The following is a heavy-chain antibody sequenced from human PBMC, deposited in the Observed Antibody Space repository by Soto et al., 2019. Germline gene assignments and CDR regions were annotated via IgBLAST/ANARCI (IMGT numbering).Heavy chain of an antibody. CDR2: SSYNGGT. CDR3: ARHRIEVVWRGFDF. CDR1: TDSSSFTNSY. J-gene: IGHJ4*02. D-gene: IGHD3-10*01. Sequence: SETLSLTCTVSTDSSSFTNSYWGWIRQPPGKGLQWIGSSSYNGGTFYNPSLKGRVVISFDTSKKQSSLQVTSVTAADTAVYFCARHRIEVVWRGFDFWGQGSPVTSPQ. V-gene: IGHV4-39*01.